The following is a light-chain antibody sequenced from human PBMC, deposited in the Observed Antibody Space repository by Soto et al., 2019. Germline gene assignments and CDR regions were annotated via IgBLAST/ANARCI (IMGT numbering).Light chain of an antibody. CDR2: HTS. V-gene: IGKV1-39*01. J-gene: IGKJ2*01. CDR1: QNIRTY. Sequence: DIQMTQSPSSLSASVGDRVTITCRASQNIRTYLNWYQQKPGKAPNLLIYHTSTLQSGVPSRFSGSGSGTDFTLTISSLQPVDFATYSCQQSFSTLYTFGQGTRVEIK. CDR3: QQSFSTLYT.